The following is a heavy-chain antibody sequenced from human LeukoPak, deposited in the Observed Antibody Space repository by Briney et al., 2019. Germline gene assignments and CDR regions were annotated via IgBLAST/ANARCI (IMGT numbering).Heavy chain of an antibody. Sequence: GSVNVSFKASGYTFTSYNLHWVRQAPGHGLEWVGVSNTSGGSATYAQRFQGRVTMTRDTSTRPVYMEVSSLRSEDTAVYYCARAPDMDVWGQGTTVTVSS. V-gene: IGHV1-46*01. J-gene: IGHJ6*02. CDR3: ARAPDMDV. CDR1: GYTFTSYN. CDR2: SNTSGGSA.